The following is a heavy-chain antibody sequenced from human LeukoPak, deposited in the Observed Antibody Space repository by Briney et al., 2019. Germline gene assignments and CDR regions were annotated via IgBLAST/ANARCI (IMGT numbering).Heavy chain of an antibody. D-gene: IGHD3-10*01. CDR3: ARGDYLGSGRFSDY. V-gene: IGHV3-30*01. CDR1: GFTFSSYS. CDR2: TSYDGNNK. Sequence: GGSLRLSCAASGFTFSSYSMHWVRQAPGKGLEWVAVTSYDGNNKQYEDSVKGRLTISRDNSKNTLYLQMDSLGADDTAVYYCARGDYLGSGRFSDYWGQGILVTVSS. J-gene: IGHJ4*02.